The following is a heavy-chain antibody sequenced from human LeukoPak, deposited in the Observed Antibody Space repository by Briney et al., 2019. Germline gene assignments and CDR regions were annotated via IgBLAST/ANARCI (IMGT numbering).Heavy chain of an antibody. D-gene: IGHD3-22*01. J-gene: IGHJ4*02. CDR2: IKSKTDGGTT. V-gene: IGHV3-15*01. CDR1: GFTFSNAW. CDR3: TTGYYYDSSGYLC. Sequence: GGSLRLSCAASGFTFSNAWMSWVRQAPGKGLEWVGRIKSKTDGGTTDYAAPVKGRFTISRDDSKNTLYLQMNSLKTEDTAVYYCTTGYYYDSSGYLCWGQGTLVTVSS.